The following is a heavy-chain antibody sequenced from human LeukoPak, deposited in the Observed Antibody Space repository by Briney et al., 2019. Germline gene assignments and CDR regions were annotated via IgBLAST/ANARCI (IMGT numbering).Heavy chain of an antibody. J-gene: IGHJ4*02. CDR2: IRNSGGTT. V-gene: IGHV3-23*01. Sequence: GGSLRLSCEASGYIFSSYAMSWVRQAPGKGLEWVSFIRNSGGTTDYADSVKGRFTISRDNSKNTLSLQMNSLRAEDTAVHYCAKEELYYYGSGTYYTLAPFDYWGQGTLVTVSS. CDR3: AKEELYYYGSGTYYTLAPFDY. CDR1: GYIFSSYA. D-gene: IGHD3-10*01.